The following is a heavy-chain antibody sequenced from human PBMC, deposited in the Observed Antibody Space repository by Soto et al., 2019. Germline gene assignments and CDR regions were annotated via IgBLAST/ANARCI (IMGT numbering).Heavy chain of an antibody. V-gene: IGHV1-2*02. CDR3: ARDGDSSSPFDI. J-gene: IGHJ3*02. D-gene: IGHD6-6*01. Sequence: QVQLVQSGAEVKKPGASVKVSCKASGYTFTGNYMHWVRQAPGQVLEWMGWINPNSGGTNYAQKFQGRVTVTRDTSISTAYMELSRLRSDDTAGYYCARDGDSSSPFDIWGQGTMVTVSS. CDR2: INPNSGGT. CDR1: GYTFTGNY.